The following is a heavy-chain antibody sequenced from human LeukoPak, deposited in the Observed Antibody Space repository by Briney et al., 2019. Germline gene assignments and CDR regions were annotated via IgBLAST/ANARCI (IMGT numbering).Heavy chain of an antibody. CDR2: INHSGST. CDR3: ARVGRINTMVRGVKRGNFDY. Sequence: PSETLSLTCAVYGESFSGYYWSWIRQPPGKGLEWIGEINHSGSTNYNPSLKSRVTISVDTSKNQFSLKLSSVTAADTAVYYCARVGRINTMVRGVKRGNFDYWGQGTLVTVSS. CDR1: GESFSGYY. D-gene: IGHD3-10*01. J-gene: IGHJ4*02. V-gene: IGHV4-34*01.